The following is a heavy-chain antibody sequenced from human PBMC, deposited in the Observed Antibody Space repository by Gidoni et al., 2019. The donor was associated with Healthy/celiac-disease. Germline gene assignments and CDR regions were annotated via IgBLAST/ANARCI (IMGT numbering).Heavy chain of an antibody. V-gene: IGHV3-21*05. CDR3: ARTYEDYYFDLDV. D-gene: IGHD5-12*01. CDR1: GFTFSSYR. Sequence: EVQRVESGGGLVKPGGSLRLSCAASGFTFSSYRMNLVRQAPGKGLEWVPIIISSSCYLYYADSVKGRIPISRGNAKNLLYLQLNSLSAQDTAVYYCARTYEDYYFDLDVWGQGTTVTVSS. J-gene: IGHJ6*02. CDR2: IISSSCYL.